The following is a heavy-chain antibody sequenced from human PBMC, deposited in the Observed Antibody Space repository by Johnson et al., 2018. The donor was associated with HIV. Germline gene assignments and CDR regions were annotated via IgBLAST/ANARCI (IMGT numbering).Heavy chain of an antibody. CDR2: IYSGGST. Sequence: VQLVESGGGLVKPGGSLRLSCAASGFTFSDYYMSWIRQAPGKGLEWVAVIYSGGSTYYADSVKGRFTISRDNSKNTLYLQMNSLRAEDTAVYYCARDGTETGPDDAFDIWGQGTMVTVSS. D-gene: IGHD1-1*01. J-gene: IGHJ3*02. V-gene: IGHV3-66*02. CDR3: ARDGTETGPDDAFDI. CDR1: GFTFSDYY.